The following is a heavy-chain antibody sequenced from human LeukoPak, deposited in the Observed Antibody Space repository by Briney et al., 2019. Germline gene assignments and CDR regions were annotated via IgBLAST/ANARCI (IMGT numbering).Heavy chain of an antibody. D-gene: IGHD3-22*01. CDR1: GYTFTIYG. Sequence: ASVKVSCKASGYTFTIYGISWVRQAPGQGLEWMGWISAYNGNTNYAQKLQGRVTMTTDTTTSTAYMELRSLRSDDTAVYYCARDTYYYDSSGYYRDYYYYMDVWGKGTTVTISS. CDR2: ISAYNGNT. V-gene: IGHV1-18*01. J-gene: IGHJ6*03. CDR3: ARDTYYYDSSGYYRDYYYYMDV.